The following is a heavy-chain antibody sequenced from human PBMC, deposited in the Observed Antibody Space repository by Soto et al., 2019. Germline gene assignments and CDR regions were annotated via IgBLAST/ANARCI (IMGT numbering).Heavy chain of an antibody. V-gene: IGHV1-2*02. D-gene: IGHD5-12*01. CDR2: INPYSGGT. Sequence: ASVKVSCKASGYTFTGYYMHWVRQAPGQGLEWMGWINPYSGGTNYAQNFQGRVTMTRDTSISTAYMELSRLRSDDTAVYYCARTSTRGYSGYDLDYWGQGTLVTVSS. J-gene: IGHJ4*02. CDR3: ARTSTRGYSGYDLDY. CDR1: GYTFTGYY.